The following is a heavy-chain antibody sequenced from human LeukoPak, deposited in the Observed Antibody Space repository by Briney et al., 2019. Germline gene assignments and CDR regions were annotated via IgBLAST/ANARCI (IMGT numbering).Heavy chain of an antibody. D-gene: IGHD3-22*01. Sequence: PGGSLRLSCAPSGFTFSSYGMHWVRQAPGKGLEWVAFISYDGSNKYYSDSVEGRFTISRDNSKNTLYLQMNSLRVEDTAVYYCATDYDSSHWGQGTLVTVSS. V-gene: IGHV3-30*03. CDR3: ATDYDSSH. CDR1: GFTFSSYG. J-gene: IGHJ4*02. CDR2: ISYDGSNK.